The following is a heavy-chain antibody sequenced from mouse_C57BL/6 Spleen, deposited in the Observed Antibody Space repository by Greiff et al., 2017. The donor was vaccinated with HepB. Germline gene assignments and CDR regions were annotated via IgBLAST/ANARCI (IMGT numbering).Heavy chain of an antibody. J-gene: IGHJ4*01. V-gene: IGHV2-9-1*01. CDR2: IWTGGGT. CDR3: ARKRPDYGYDGNYYAMDY. CDR1: GFSLTSYA. D-gene: IGHD2-2*01. Sequence: QVQLKESGPGLVAPSQSLSITCTVSGFSLTSYAISWVRQPPGKGLEWLGVIWTGGGTNYNSAPKSRLSLSKDNSKSQVFLKMNSLQTDDTARYYSARKRPDYGYDGNYYAMDYWGQGTTVTVSA.